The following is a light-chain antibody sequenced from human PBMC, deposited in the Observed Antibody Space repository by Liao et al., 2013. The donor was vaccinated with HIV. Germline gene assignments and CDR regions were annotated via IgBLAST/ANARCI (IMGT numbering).Light chain of an antibody. Sequence: SYELTQPPSVSVPPGQSASVTCSGVKLGDKYVSWYQQRPGQSPLLVIYEDTKRPSAIPERFSGSNSGNTATLTITGTQAIDEADYYCQTWDSTSYVFGTGTKVIVL. CDR1: KLGDKY. J-gene: IGLJ1*01. CDR2: EDT. V-gene: IGLV3-1*01. CDR3: QTWDSTSYV.